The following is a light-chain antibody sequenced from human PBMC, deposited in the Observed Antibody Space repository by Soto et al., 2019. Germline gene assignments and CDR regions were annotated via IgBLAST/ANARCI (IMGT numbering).Light chain of an antibody. CDR3: QQYNSYWT. CDR1: QSISSW. Sequence: DIQMTQSPSTLSASVGDRVTITCRASQSISSWLAWYQQKPGKAPKLLVYDASTLQSGVASRFSGSGSGTEFTLIISGLQPDDFATYYCQQYNSYWTFGQGTKVDIK. J-gene: IGKJ1*01. V-gene: IGKV1-5*01. CDR2: DAS.